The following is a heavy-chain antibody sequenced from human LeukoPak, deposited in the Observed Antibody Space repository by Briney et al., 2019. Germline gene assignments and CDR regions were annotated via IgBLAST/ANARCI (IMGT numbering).Heavy chain of an antibody. CDR2: IYYSGST. V-gene: IGHV4-59*01. J-gene: IGHJ4*02. D-gene: IGHD3-10*01. CDR1: GGSISSYY. CDR3: ARDEGRGRYFDY. Sequence: PSETLSLTCTVSGGSISSYYWSWIRQPPGKGLEWIGYIYYSGSTNHNPSLKSRVTISVATSKNQCSLKLSSVTAADTAVYYCARDEGRGRYFDYWGQGTLVTVSS.